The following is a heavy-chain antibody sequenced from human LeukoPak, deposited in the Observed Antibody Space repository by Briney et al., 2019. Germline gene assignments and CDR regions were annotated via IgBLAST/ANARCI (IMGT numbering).Heavy chain of an antibody. Sequence: SETLSLTCAVSGYSISSGYYWGWIRQPPGKGLEWIGSIYHSGSTYYNPSLKSRVTISVDTSKNRFSLKLSSVTAADTAVYHCARDSQDIVVVVAAPYFDYWGQGTLVTVSS. CDR3: ARDSQDIVVVVAAPYFDY. CDR2: IYHSGST. CDR1: GYSISSGYY. J-gene: IGHJ4*02. V-gene: IGHV4-38-2*02. D-gene: IGHD2-15*01.